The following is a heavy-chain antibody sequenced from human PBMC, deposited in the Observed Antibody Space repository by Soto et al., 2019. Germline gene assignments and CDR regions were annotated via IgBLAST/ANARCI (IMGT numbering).Heavy chain of an antibody. CDR3: ARQGSNDVWFDP. V-gene: IGHV3-33*01. Sequence: PGESLKISCAASGFTFSSYGMHWVRQAPGKGLEWVAVIWYDGSNKYYADSVKGRFTISRDNSKNTLYLQMNSLRAEDTAVYYCARQGSNDVWFDPWGQGTLVTVSS. D-gene: IGHD4-4*01. J-gene: IGHJ5*02. CDR1: GFTFSSYG. CDR2: IWYDGSNK.